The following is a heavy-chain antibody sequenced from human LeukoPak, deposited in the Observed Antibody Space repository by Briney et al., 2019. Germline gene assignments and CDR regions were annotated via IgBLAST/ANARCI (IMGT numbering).Heavy chain of an antibody. J-gene: IGHJ4*02. CDR3: ARGRGYFDN. V-gene: IGHV3-21*01. CDR1: GFTFSDYS. Sequence: GGSLRLSCAVSGFTFSDYSMNWVRQAPGKGLEWVSSISSSSRYIYYADSVRGRFTISRDNAKNSLYLQMNSLRADDTAVYYCARGRGYFDNWGQGTLVTVSS. CDR2: ISSSSRYI.